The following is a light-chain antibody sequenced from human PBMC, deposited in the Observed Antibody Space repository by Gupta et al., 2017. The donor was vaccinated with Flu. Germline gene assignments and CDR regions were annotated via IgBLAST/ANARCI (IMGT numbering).Light chain of an antibody. Sequence: VTLSVSPGERATLSCRASQSVSSNLAWYQQKPGQAPRLLIYGASTRATGIPARFSGSGSGTEFTLTISSRQSEDFAVYYCQQDNNWPPYTFGQGTKLEIK. V-gene: IGKV3-15*01. CDR1: QSVSSN. CDR2: GAS. CDR3: QQDNNWPPYT. J-gene: IGKJ2*01.